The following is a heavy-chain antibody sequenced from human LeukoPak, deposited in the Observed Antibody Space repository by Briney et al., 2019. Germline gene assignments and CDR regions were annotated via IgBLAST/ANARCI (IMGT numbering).Heavy chain of an antibody. Sequence: GASVKVSCKASGYTFTSYDINWVRQATGQGLEWMGWMNPNSGNTGYAQKFQGRVTMTRNTSISTAYMELSSLRSEDTAVYYCAGRIEYSSSWYYYYYGMDVWGQGTTVTVSS. J-gene: IGHJ6*02. D-gene: IGHD6-13*01. V-gene: IGHV1-8*01. CDR1: GYTFTSYD. CDR2: MNPNSGNT. CDR3: AGRIEYSSSWYYYYYGMDV.